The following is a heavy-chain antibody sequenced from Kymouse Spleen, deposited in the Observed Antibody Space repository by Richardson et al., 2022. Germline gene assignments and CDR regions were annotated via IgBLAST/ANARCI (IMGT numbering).Heavy chain of an antibody. CDR2: ISSSSSYI. D-gene: IGHD3-3*01. Sequence: EVQLVESGGGLVKPGGSLRLSCAASGFTFSSYSMNWVRQAPGKGLEWVSSISSSSSYIYYADSVKGRFTISRDNAKNSLYLQMNSLRAEDTAVYYCASYYDFWSGSYYYYYGMDVWGQGTTVTVSS. V-gene: IGHV3-21*03. CDR1: GFTFSSYS. CDR3: ASYYDFWSGSYYYYYGMDV. J-gene: IGHJ6*02.